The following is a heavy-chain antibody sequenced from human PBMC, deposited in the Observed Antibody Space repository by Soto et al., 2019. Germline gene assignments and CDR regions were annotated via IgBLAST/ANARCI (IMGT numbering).Heavy chain of an antibody. Sequence: GGSLRLSCAAPGFTFSSYGMHWVRQAPGKGLEWVAVISYDGSNKYYADSVKGRFTISRDNSKNTLYPQMNSLRAEDTAVYYCAKDSSGYFDYWGQGTLVTVSS. D-gene: IGHD3-22*01. V-gene: IGHV3-30*18. J-gene: IGHJ4*02. CDR2: ISYDGSNK. CDR3: AKDSSGYFDY. CDR1: GFTFSSYG.